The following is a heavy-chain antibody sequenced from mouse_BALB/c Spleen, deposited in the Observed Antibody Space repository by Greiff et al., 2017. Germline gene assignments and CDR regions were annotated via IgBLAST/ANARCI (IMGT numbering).Heavy chain of an antibody. CDR1: GFNIKDTY. CDR3: ASIYYVAMDY. V-gene: IGHV14-3*02. Sequence: EVQLQQSGAELVKPGASVKLSCTASGFNIKDTYMHWVKQRPEQGLEWIGRIDPANGNTKYDPKFQGKATITADTSSNTAYLQLSSLTSEDTAVYYCASIYYVAMDYWGQGTSVTVSS. J-gene: IGHJ4*01. CDR2: IDPANGNT. D-gene: IGHD2-1*01.